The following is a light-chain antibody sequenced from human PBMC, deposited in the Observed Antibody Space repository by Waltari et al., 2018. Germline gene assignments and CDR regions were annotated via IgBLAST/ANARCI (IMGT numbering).Light chain of an antibody. V-gene: IGKV3-15*01. CDR3: QQYNRWPPIT. Sequence: EIVMTQSPATLSVSPGETATLSCRASQSVSSNVAWYQKKPGQAPRLLIYDASTRATFIPAKFRGSGSGTEFTLTISSLQSEDVAVYYCQQYNRWPPITFGHGTRLEIK. J-gene: IGKJ5*01. CDR1: QSVSSN. CDR2: DAS.